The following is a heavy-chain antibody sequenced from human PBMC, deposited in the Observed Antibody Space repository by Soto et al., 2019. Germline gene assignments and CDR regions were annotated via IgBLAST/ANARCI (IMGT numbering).Heavy chain of an antibody. CDR1: GFTFSSYA. V-gene: IGHV3-23*01. CDR3: AKDRGRVATGAFGMDV. CDR2: ISGSGGST. Sequence: EVQLLESGGGLVQPGGSLRLSCAASGFTFSSYAMSWVRQAPGKGLEWVSAISGSGGSTYYADSVKGRFTISRDNSKNSMYLQRNSRRAEDTAVYYCAKDRGRVATGAFGMDVWGQGTTVTVSS. J-gene: IGHJ6*02. D-gene: IGHD5-12*01.